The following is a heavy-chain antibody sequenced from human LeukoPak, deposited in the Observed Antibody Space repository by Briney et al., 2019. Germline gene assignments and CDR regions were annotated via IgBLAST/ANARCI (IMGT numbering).Heavy chain of an antibody. CDR1: GFTFDDYA. CDR2: TSWNSGSI. CDR3: AREGGGGFDY. D-gene: IGHD3-16*01. J-gene: IGHJ4*02. Sequence: SLRLSCAASGFTFDDYAMHWVRQAPGKGLEWVSGTSWNSGSIGYADSVKGRFTISRDNAKNSLYLQLDSLRADDTAMYFCAREGGGGFDYWGQGTLVTVSS. V-gene: IGHV3-9*01.